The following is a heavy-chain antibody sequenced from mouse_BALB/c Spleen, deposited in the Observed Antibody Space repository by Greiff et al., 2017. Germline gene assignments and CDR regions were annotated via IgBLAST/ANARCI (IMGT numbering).Heavy chain of an antibody. D-gene: IGHD1-1*01. Sequence: EVQVVESGPELVKPGASVKMSCKASGYTFTSYVMHWVKQKPGQGLEWIGYINPYNDGTKYNEKFKGKATLTSDKSSSTAYMELSSLTSEDSAVYYCARWLITTVVPFDYWGQGTTLTVSS. J-gene: IGHJ2*01. V-gene: IGHV1-14*01. CDR3: ARWLITTVVPFDY. CDR1: GYTFTSYV. CDR2: INPYNDGT.